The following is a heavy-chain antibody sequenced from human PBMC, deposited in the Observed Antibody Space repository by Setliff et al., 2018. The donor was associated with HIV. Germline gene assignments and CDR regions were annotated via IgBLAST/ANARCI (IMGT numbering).Heavy chain of an antibody. CDR1: GYSFTAYY. D-gene: IGHD1-1*01. Sequence: ASVKISCKASGYSFTAYYMHWVRQAPGQGLEWMGWINPHSGGTNYAQKFQGRATMTRDTSINTAYMELTRLGSDDTAVYFCARETENDGFDYWGQGTLVTVSS. CDR3: ARETENDGFDY. V-gene: IGHV1-2*02. J-gene: IGHJ4*02. CDR2: INPHSGGT.